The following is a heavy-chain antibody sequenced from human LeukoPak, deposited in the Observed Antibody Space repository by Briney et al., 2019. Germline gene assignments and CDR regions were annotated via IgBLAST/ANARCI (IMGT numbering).Heavy chain of an antibody. Sequence: SETLSLTCIVSGGSIKDSPYYWAWIRQPPGKGLEWIGTMYYTGSTYYNASLKSRVTLSVDTPKSQFSLNLHSVTAADTAVYYCARARSGYYPRFFDYWGQGTLVTVSS. V-gene: IGHV4-39*01. D-gene: IGHD2/OR15-2a*01. CDR1: GGSIKDSPYY. CDR2: MYYTGST. CDR3: ARARSGYYPRFFDY. J-gene: IGHJ4*02.